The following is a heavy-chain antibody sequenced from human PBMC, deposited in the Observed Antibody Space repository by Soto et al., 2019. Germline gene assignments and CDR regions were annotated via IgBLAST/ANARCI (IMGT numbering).Heavy chain of an antibody. CDR3: AREGYYGSGKPDGMDV. D-gene: IGHD3-10*01. V-gene: IGHV1-18*01. CDR2: ISAYNDQT. CDR1: GYTFNKYG. Sequence: ASVKVSCKASGYTFNKYGISGVRQAPGQRLEWMGWISAYNDQTNYAQKLQGRVTMTADTSTRTVYMQLRSLKSDDTAVYYCAREGYYGSGKPDGMDVWGQGTTVTVSS. J-gene: IGHJ6*02.